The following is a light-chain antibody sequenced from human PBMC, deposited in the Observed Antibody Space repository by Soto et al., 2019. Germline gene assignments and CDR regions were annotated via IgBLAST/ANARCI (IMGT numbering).Light chain of an antibody. CDR1: QSVSSS. CDR3: QQYNNLPWT. J-gene: IGKJ1*01. CDR2: GAS. Sequence: ELVMPKYPDPLSVSPGERSTLSCMASQSVSSSLAWYQQKPGQAPRLLIYGASARATGFPARFSASGSGTEFTLTISSLQSEDFAVYYCQQYNNLPWTFGQGTKVDIK. V-gene: IGKV3-15*01.